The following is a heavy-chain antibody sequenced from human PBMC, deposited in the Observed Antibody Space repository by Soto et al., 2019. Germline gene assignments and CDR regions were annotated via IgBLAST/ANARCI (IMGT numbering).Heavy chain of an antibody. J-gene: IGHJ6*03. CDR1: GGSISSYY. D-gene: IGHD2-2*01. Sequence: SETLSLTCTVSGGSISSYYWSWIRQPPGKGLEWIGYIYYSGSTNYNPSLKSRVTISVDTSKNQFSLKLSSVTAADTAVYYCARVDMGYCSSTSCSRYYYYYYMDVWGKGTTVTVSS. CDR3: ARVDMGYCSSTSCSRYYYYYYMDV. V-gene: IGHV4-59*01. CDR2: IYYSGST.